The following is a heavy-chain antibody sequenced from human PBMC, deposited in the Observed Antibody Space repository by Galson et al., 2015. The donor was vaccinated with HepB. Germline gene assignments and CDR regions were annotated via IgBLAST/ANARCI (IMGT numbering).Heavy chain of an antibody. J-gene: IGHJ6*03. CDR3: ARNYDSSGYQYYYYYYMDV. D-gene: IGHD3-22*01. CDR1: GFTFSSYS. Sequence: SLRLSCAASGFTFSSYSMNWVRQAPGKGLEWVSYISSSSSTIYYADSVKGRFTISRDNAKNSLYLQMNSLRDEDTAVYYCARNYDSSGYQYYYYYYMDVWGKGTTVTVSS. V-gene: IGHV3-48*02. CDR2: ISSSSSTI.